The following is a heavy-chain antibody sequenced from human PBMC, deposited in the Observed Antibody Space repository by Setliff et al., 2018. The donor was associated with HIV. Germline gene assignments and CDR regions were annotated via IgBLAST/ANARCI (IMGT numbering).Heavy chain of an antibody. CDR2: INSDGSST. D-gene: IGHD3-16*01. Sequence: PGGSLRLSCAASGFTFRSYWMHWVRQAPGNGLVWVSRINSDGSSTSYADSVKGRFTISRDNAKNSLYLQVNSLRTEDTAVYYCAVRPGGHMDVWGRGTTVTVSS. CDR3: AVRPGGHMDV. CDR1: GFTFRSYW. V-gene: IGHV3-74*01. J-gene: IGHJ6*03.